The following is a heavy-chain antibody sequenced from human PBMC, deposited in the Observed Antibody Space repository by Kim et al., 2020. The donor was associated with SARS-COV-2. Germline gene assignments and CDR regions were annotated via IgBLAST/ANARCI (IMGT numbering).Heavy chain of an antibody. Sequence: ASVKVSCKASGYTFTSYYMHWVRQAPGQGLEWMGIINPSGGSPSYAQKFQGRVTMTRDTSTSTVYMELSSLRSEDTAVYYCARDLVGCSGGSCYFRMDVWGQGSTLTVSS. D-gene: IGHD2-15*01. CDR3: ARDLVGCSGGSCYFRMDV. J-gene: IGHJ6*02. V-gene: IGHV1-46*01. CDR2: INPSGGSP. CDR1: GYTFTSYY.